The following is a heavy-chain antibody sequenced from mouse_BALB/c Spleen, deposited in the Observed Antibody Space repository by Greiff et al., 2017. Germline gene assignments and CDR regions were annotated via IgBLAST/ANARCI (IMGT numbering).Heavy chain of an antibody. CDR2: IWSGGST. D-gene: IGHD2-1*01. Sequence: QVQLKESGPGLVQPSQSLSITCTVSGFSLTSYGVHWVRQSPGKGLEWLGVIWSGGSTDYNAAFISRLSISKDNSKSQVFFKMNSLQANDTAIYYCARTDYGNLYWYFDVWGAGTTVTVSS. J-gene: IGHJ1*01. CDR3: ARTDYGNLYWYFDV. CDR1: GFSLTSYG. V-gene: IGHV2-2*02.